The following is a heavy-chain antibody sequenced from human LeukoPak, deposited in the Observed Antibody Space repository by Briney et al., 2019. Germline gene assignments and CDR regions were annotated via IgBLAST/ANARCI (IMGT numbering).Heavy chain of an antibody. J-gene: IGHJ5*02. D-gene: IGHD2-15*01. CDR2: VNHGGSP. CDR3: ARGPRPRNEYFLVVVAARGWFDP. V-gene: IGHV4-34*01. CDR1: GGSFSGYY. Sequence: PSETLSLTCAVYGGSFSGYYWSWIRQPPGKGLEWIGEVNHGGSPNYNPSLKSRVTISVDTSKNQFSLKLTSVTAADTAVYYCARGPRPRNEYFLVVVAARGWFDPWGQGTLVTVSS.